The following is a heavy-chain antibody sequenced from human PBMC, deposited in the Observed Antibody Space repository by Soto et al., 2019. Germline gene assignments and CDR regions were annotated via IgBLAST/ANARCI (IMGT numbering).Heavy chain of an antibody. CDR1: GFTFSSYS. V-gene: IGHV3-48*01. Sequence: GGSLRLSCAASGFTFSSYSMNWVRQAPGKGLEWVSYISSSSSTIYYADSVKGRFTISRDNAKNSLYLQMNSLRAADTAVYYCAREDANRVPAATPWFDPWGQGTLVTVS. CDR2: ISSSSSTI. CDR3: AREDANRVPAATPWFDP. D-gene: IGHD2-2*01. J-gene: IGHJ5*02.